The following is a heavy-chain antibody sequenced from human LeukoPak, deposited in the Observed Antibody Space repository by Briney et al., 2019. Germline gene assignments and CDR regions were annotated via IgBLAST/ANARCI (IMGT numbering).Heavy chain of an antibody. CDR3: ARGKGIRSSGWYSLGPKYNWFDP. CDR2: IYHSGST. J-gene: IGHJ5*02. D-gene: IGHD6-19*01. V-gene: IGHV4-38-2*02. Sequence: SETLSLTCTVSGYSISSGYYWGWIRQPPGKGLEWIGSIYHSGSTYYNPSLKSRVTISVDTSKNQFSLKLSSVTAADTAVYYCARGKGIRSSGWYSLGPKYNWFDPWGQGTLVTVSS. CDR1: GYSISSGYY.